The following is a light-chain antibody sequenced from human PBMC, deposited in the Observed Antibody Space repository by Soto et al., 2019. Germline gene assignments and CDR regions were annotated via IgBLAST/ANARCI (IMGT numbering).Light chain of an antibody. CDR1: QSVSSSY. J-gene: IGKJ5*01. CDR2: GAS. Sequence: EIELAQSPGTLYLSPGEKATLSCRPSQSVSSSYLAWYQQKPGQAPRLLIYGASSRATGIPDRFSGSGSGTDFTLTISRLEPEDFAVYYCQQYGSSPSITFGQGTRLE. V-gene: IGKV3-20*01. CDR3: QQYGSSPSIT.